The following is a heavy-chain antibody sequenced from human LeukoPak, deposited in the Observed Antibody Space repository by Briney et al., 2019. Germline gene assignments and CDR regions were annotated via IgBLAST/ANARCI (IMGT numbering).Heavy chain of an antibody. CDR1: GGSFSGYY. CDR3: ATYIHYYDSSGYYYVDFDY. CDR2: INHSGST. D-gene: IGHD3-22*01. V-gene: IGHV4-34*01. J-gene: IGHJ4*02. Sequence: SETLSLTCAVYGGSFSGYYWSWIRQPPGKGLEWIGEINHSGSTNYNPSLKSRVTISVDTSKNQFSLKLGSVTAADTAVYYCATYIHYYDSSGYYYVDFDYWGQGTLVTVSS.